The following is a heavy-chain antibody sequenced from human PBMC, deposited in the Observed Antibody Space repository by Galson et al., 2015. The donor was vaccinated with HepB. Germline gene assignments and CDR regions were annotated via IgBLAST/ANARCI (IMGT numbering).Heavy chain of an antibody. V-gene: IGHV3-23*01. CDR3: ARAGPEWYSSSWSYFDY. CDR2: ISGSGGSK. CDR1: GFTFSSYA. J-gene: IGHJ4*02. Sequence: SLRLSCAASGFTFSSYAMSWVRQAPGKGLEWVSAISGSGGSKYYADSVKGRFTISRDNSKNTLYLQMNSLRAEDTAVYYCARAGPEWYSSSWSYFDYWVQGTLVTVSS. D-gene: IGHD6-13*01.